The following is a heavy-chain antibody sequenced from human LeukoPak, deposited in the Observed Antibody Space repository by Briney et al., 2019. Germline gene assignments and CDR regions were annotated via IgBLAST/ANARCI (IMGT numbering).Heavy chain of an antibody. CDR1: GFTFSSYS. CDR3: ARGSPTVIDY. Sequence: GGSLRLSCAASGFTFSSYSMNWVRQAPGKGLEWVSSISSSSSYIYYADSVKGRFTISRDNAKSSLYLQMNSLRAEDTAVYYCARGSPTVIDYWGQGTLVTVSS. D-gene: IGHD4-17*01. CDR2: ISSSSSYI. V-gene: IGHV3-21*01. J-gene: IGHJ4*02.